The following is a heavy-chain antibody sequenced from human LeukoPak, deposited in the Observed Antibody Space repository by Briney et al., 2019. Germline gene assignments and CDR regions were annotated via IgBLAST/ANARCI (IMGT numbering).Heavy chain of an antibody. J-gene: IGHJ6*03. D-gene: IGHD5-12*01. V-gene: IGHV4-59*01. CDR1: GGSISSYY. CDR3: ARVVCSGYDLRGAMDV. CDR2: IYYTGST. Sequence: SETLSLTCTASGGSISSYYWSWIRQPPGKGLEWIGYIYYTGSTNHNPSLKSRVTISVDTSKNQFSLKLSSVTAADTAVYYCARVVCSGYDLRGAMDVWGKGTTVSVSS.